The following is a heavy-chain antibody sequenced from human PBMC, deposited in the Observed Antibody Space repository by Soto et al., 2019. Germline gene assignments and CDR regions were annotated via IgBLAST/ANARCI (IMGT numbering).Heavy chain of an antibody. CDR1: GGTFSSYA. V-gene: IGHV1-69*13. J-gene: IGHJ4*02. CDR2: IIPIFGTA. CDR3: ARDGGRGTSCDY. Sequence: ASVKVSCKASGGTFSSYAISWVRQAPGQGLEWMGGIIPIFGTANYAQKFQGRVTITADESTSTAYMELSSLRSEDTAVYYCARDGGRGTSCDYWGQGTLVTVSS. D-gene: IGHD2-2*01.